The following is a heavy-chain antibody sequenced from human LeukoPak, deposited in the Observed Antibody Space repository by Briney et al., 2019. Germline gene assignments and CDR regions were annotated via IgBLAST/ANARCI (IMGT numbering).Heavy chain of an antibody. V-gene: IGHV4-30-2*01. Sequence: SQTLSLTCAVSGGSISSGGYSWSWIRQPPGKGLEWIGYIYHSGSTYYNPSFKSRVTISVDRSKNQFSLKLSSVTAADTAVYYCARVDIVATIIDYWGQGTLVTVSS. J-gene: IGHJ4*02. CDR1: GGSISSGGYS. CDR3: ARVDIVATIIDY. D-gene: IGHD5-12*01. CDR2: IYHSGST.